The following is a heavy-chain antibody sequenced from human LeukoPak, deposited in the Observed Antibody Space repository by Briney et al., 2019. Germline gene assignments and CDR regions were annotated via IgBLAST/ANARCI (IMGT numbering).Heavy chain of an antibody. CDR1: GGSISSSSYY. D-gene: IGHD3-16*02. CDR3: ARVSRGYTIGWLGI. Sequence: SETLSLTCTVSGGSISSSSYYWGWIRQPPGKGLEWIGYIHYSGNTNYNPSLKSRVTISVDTSKNQFSLKLNSATAADTAVYYCARVSRGYTIGWLGIWGQGTMVTVSS. J-gene: IGHJ3*02. CDR2: IHYSGNT. V-gene: IGHV4-61*05.